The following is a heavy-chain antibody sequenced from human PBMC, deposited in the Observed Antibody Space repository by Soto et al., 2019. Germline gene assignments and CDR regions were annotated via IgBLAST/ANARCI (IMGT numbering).Heavy chain of an antibody. Sequence: PGGSLRLYCAASGVTFSNYAMGWDSQAPGKGLEWVSLVSATAGTTYYTDSVKGRFTISRDNSRNTVYLQMNSLRADDTAVYYCAKDRLAGGFDYWGQGTLVTVSS. CDR3: AKDRLAGGFDY. CDR1: GVTFSNYA. J-gene: IGHJ4*02. CDR2: VSATAGTT. D-gene: IGHD3-16*01. V-gene: IGHV3-23*01.